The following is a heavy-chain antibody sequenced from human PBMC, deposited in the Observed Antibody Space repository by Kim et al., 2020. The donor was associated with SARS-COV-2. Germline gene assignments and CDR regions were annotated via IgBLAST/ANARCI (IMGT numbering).Heavy chain of an antibody. V-gene: IGHV1-3*01. CDR3: TRGAGGCLDP. CDR2: INCGNGDT. Sequence: ASVKVSCKASGYTFTNYRIHWVRQAPGQKLEWMAWINCGNGDTNYSQRSQGRVTITRDTSAATAYMELSSLISEDTAVYYCTRGAGGCLDPWGQGTLVTVSS. J-gene: IGHJ5*02. D-gene: IGHD2-8*01. CDR1: GYTFTNYR.